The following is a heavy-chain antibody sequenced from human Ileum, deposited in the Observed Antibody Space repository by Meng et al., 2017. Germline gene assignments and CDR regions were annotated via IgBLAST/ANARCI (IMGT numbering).Heavy chain of an antibody. J-gene: IGHJ4*02. CDR1: GGSISTSDW. V-gene: IGHV4-4*02. Sequence: VQRQGSGPGLLKPSWTLSLTCAVSGGSISTSDWWSWGRQPPGKGLEWIGEIHHSGSTNYNPSLKSRVTISVDKSKNQFSLKLNSVTAADTAVYYCAREWSGSYRHFDYWGQGTLVTVSS. CDR3: AREWSGSYRHFDY. D-gene: IGHD1-26*01. CDR2: IHHSGST.